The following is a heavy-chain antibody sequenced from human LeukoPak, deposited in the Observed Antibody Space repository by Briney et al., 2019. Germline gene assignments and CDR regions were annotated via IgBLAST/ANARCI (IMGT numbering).Heavy chain of an antibody. CDR3: ARDGGLYFDY. Sequence: SVKVSCKASGYTFTGYHIHWVRQAPGQGLEWMGGIIPIFGTANYAQKFQGRVTITADESTSTAYMELSSLRSEDTAVYYCARDGGLYFDYWGQGTLVTVSS. J-gene: IGHJ4*02. CDR2: IIPIFGTA. CDR1: GYTFTGYH. V-gene: IGHV1-69*13.